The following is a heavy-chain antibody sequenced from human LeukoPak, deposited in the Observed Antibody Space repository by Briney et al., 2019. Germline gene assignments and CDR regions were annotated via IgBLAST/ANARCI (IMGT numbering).Heavy chain of an antibody. D-gene: IGHD1-20*01. J-gene: IGHJ3*02. V-gene: IGHV4-59*12. CDR2: IHYSGST. Sequence: SETLSLTCTISGGSISTYYWSWIRQPPGKGLDWIAYIHYSGSTNYNPSLKSRVTISVDTSKNQFSLKLKSVTAADTAVYYCARDTRGDKLTGIHGYDMWGQGTMVTVSS. CDR1: GGSISTYY. CDR3: ARDTRGDKLTGIHGYDM.